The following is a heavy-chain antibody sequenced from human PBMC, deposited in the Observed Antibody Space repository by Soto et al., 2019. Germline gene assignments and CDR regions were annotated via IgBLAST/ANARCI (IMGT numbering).Heavy chain of an antibody. J-gene: IGHJ4*02. D-gene: IGHD5-18*01. CDR2: IDPSDSQT. CDR1: GYSFAGYW. CDR3: ARQIYDADTGPNFQYYFDA. V-gene: IGHV5-10-1*01. Sequence: PGESLKISCKGSGYSFAGYWITWVRQKPGKGLEWMGRIDPSDSQTYYSPSFRGHVTISATKSITTVFLQWSSLRASDTAMYYCARQIYDADTGPNFQYYFDAWGQGTPVTVSS.